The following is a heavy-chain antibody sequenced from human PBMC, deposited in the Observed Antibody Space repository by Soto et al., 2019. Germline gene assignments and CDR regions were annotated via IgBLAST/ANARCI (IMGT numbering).Heavy chain of an antibody. Sequence: QVQLVQSGAEVKKPGASVKVSCKASGYTFTSYAMHWVRQAPGQRLEWMGWINAGNGNTKYSQKFQGRVTITRDISASTAYMELSSLRSEDTAVYYCARGLWFGELLYPDYWGQGTLVTVSS. CDR3: ARGLWFGELLYPDY. CDR2: INAGNGNT. V-gene: IGHV1-3*01. J-gene: IGHJ4*02. CDR1: GYTFTSYA. D-gene: IGHD3-10*01.